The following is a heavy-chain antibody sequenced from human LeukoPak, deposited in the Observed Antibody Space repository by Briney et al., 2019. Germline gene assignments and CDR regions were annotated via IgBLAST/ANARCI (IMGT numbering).Heavy chain of an antibody. J-gene: IGHJ4*02. V-gene: IGHV3-23*01. CDR3: ARARDFWSGYQDY. CDR2: ISGSGGST. CDR1: GFTFSSYA. Sequence: PGGSLRLSCAASGFTFSSYAMSWVRQAPGKGLEWVSAISGSGGSTYYADSVKGRFTISRDNSKNTLYLQMNSLRAEDTAVYYCARARDFWSGYQDYWGQGTLVTVSS. D-gene: IGHD3-3*01.